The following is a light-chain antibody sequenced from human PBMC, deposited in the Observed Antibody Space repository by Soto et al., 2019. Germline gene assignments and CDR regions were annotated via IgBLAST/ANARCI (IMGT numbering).Light chain of an antibody. Sequence: VLTQSPGTLSLSPGERATISCRASQSIGSSYLAWYQHKPGQAPRLLIYGASSRATGISHRFSGSRSGTDFTLTISRLEPEDCGVYYCQQYGGSPPFTFGQGTSLEIK. CDR2: GAS. V-gene: IGKV3-20*01. CDR3: QQYGGSPPFT. CDR1: QSIGSSY. J-gene: IGKJ2*01.